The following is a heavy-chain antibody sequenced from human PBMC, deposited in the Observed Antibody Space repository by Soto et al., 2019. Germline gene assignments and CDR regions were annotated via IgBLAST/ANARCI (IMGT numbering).Heavy chain of an antibody. CDR2: IYYSGST. CDR3: ARQGFGVFHGLVDV. CDR1: GYSISSSNW. D-gene: IGHD6-6*01. V-gene: IGHV4-28*01. J-gene: IGHJ6*02. Sequence: PSETLSLTCAVSGYSISSSNWWGWIRQPPGKGLEWIGYIYYSGSTYYNPSLKSRVTMSVDTSKNQFSLKLSSVTAADTAVYYFARQGFGVFHGLVDVWGQGTTVTVS.